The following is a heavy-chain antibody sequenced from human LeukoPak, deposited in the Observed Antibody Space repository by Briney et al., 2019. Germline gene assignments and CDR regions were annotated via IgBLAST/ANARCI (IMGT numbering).Heavy chain of an antibody. J-gene: IGHJ4*02. D-gene: IGHD3-22*01. CDR2: ISWNSGSI. Sequence: PGRSLRLSCAASGFTFDDYAMHSVRQAPGKGLGWGSGISWNSGSIGSAPCAKGRFTISSDNPKNPLYLQMHSLRAADMALYYCAKGFSGYYGTNFDYWGQGPLVTVSS. V-gene: IGHV3-9*03. CDR3: AKGFSGYYGTNFDY. CDR1: GFTFDDYA.